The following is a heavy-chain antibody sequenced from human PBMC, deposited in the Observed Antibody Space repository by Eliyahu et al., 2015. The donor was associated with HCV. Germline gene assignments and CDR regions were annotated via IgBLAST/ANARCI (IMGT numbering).Heavy chain of an antibody. D-gene: IGHD6-19*01. Sequence: TFSSYEMNWVRQAPGKGLEWVSYISSSGSTIYYADSVKGRFTISRDNAKNSLYLQMNSLRAEDTAVYYCARARGGSGWYYWGQGTLVTVSS. CDR2: ISSSGSTI. V-gene: IGHV3-48*03. CDR3: ARARGGSGWYY. CDR1: TFSSYE. J-gene: IGHJ4*02.